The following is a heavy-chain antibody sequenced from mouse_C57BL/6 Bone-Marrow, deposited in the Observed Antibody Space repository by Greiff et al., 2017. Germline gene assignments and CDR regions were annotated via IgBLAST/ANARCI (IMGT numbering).Heavy chain of an antibody. D-gene: IGHD1-1*01. CDR3: ARGYDTTGYYYAMDY. V-gene: IGHV1-50*01. CDR1: GYTFTSYW. CDR2: IDPSDSYT. Sequence: QVQLQQPGAELVKPGASVKLSCKASGYTFTSYWMQWVKQRPGQGLEWIGEIDPSDSYTNYNQKFKGKATLTVDTSSSTAYMQLSSLTSEDSAVYYCARGYDTTGYYYAMDYWGQGTSVTGSS. J-gene: IGHJ4*01.